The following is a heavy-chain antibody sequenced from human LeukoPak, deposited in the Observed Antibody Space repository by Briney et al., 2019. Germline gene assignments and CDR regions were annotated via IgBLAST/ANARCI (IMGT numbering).Heavy chain of an antibody. D-gene: IGHD3-3*01. J-gene: IGHJ4*02. CDR2: ISGSGGST. CDR1: GFTFSSYA. CDR3: XXDXXXSLTXXGXVIY. Sequence: GGSLRLSCAASGFTFSSYAMSWVRQAPGKGLEWVSAISGSGGSTYYADSVKGRFTISRDNSKNTLYLQMNSLRAEDTAVYYXXXDXXXSLTXXGXVIYWGQGTLVTVSS. V-gene: IGHV3-23*01.